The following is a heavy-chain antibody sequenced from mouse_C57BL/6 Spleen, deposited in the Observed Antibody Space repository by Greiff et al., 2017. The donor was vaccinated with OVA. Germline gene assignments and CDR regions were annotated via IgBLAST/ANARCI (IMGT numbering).Heavy chain of an antibody. CDR1: GFTFTDYY. Sequence: EVKLVESGGGLVQPRGSLSLSCAASGFTFTDYYMSWVRQPPGKALEWLGFIRNKANGYTTEYSASVKGRFTISRDNSQSILYLQMNALRAEGSATYYCAISLYGSSSLFDYWGQGTTLTVSS. CDR2: IRNKANGYTT. J-gene: IGHJ2*01. V-gene: IGHV7-3*01. CDR3: AISLYGSSSLFDY. D-gene: IGHD1-1*01.